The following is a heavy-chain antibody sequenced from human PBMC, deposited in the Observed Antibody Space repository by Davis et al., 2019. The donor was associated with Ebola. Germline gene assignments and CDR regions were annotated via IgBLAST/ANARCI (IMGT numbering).Heavy chain of an antibody. Sequence: MPSETLSLTCAVYGGSFSGYYWSWIRQPPGKGPEWIGEINHSGSTNYNPSLKSRVTISVDTSKNQFSLKLSSVTAADTAVYYCARGFRRGFDYWGQGTLVTVSS. D-gene: IGHD2/OR15-2a*01. V-gene: IGHV4-34*01. CDR3: ARGFRRGFDY. CDR1: GGSFSGYY. J-gene: IGHJ4*02. CDR2: INHSGST.